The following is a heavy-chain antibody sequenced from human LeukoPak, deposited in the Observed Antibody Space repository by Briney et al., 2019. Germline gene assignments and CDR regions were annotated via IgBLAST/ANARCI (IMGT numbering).Heavy chain of an antibody. CDR2: VNRDGTEK. CDR3: VRGDWYFES. J-gene: IGHJ4*02. D-gene: IGHD2-21*01. V-gene: IGHV3-7*04. CDR1: GFNFSDSR. Sequence: GGSLRLSCVTSGFNFSDSRMTWVRQAPGKGLQWVANVNRDGTEKHFLDSVEGRFTISRDNAKKSLYLQMSSLRPQDTAVYFCVRGDWYFESWGQGTLVTVSS.